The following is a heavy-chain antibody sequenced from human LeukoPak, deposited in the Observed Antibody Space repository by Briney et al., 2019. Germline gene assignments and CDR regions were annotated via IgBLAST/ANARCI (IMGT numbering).Heavy chain of an antibody. CDR3: ARWDNYGYYFDY. V-gene: IGHV1-8*01. J-gene: IGHJ4*02. Sequence: GASVTVSCKASGYAFTSYDINWVRQATGQGLEWMGWMNPNSGNTGHAQKFQGRVTMTRNTSSSTTYMELSSLTSEDTAVYYCARWDNYGYYFDYWGQGILVTVSS. CDR2: MNPNSGNT. D-gene: IGHD5-18*01. CDR1: GYAFTSYD.